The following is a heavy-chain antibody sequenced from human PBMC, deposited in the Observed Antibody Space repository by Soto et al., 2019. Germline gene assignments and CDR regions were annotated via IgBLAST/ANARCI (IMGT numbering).Heavy chain of an antibody. CDR3: ARGFAYCGGDCYSNWFDP. Sequence: SETLSLTCTVSGGSISSYYRSWIRQPPGKGLEWIGYIYYSGSTNYNPSLKSRVTISVDTSKNQFSLKLSSVTAADTAVYYCARGFAYCGGDCYSNWFDPWGQGTLVTVSS. J-gene: IGHJ5*02. CDR2: IYYSGST. CDR1: GGSISSYY. V-gene: IGHV4-59*01. D-gene: IGHD2-21*02.